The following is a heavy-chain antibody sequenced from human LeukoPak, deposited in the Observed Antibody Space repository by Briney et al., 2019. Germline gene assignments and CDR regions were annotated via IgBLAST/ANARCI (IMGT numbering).Heavy chain of an antibody. CDR2: IYYSGST. CDR1: GGSISSYY. D-gene: IGHD3-22*01. V-gene: IGHV4-59*01. CDR3: ARDKGDYDTSGSLFVF. Sequence: SETLSLTCTVSGGSISSYYWSWIRQPPGKGLEWIGYIYYSGSTNYNPSLKSRVTISVDTSKNQFSLKLSSVTAADTAVYYCARDKGDYDTSGSLFVFGGQGTLVTVSS. J-gene: IGHJ4*02.